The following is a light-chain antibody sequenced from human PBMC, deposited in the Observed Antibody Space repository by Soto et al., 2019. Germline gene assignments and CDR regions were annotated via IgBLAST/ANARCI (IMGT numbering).Light chain of an antibody. CDR2: DAS. CDR1: HTISTW. V-gene: IGKV1-5*01. CDR3: QQYSIYSRWT. J-gene: IGKJ1*01. Sequence: DIQMTQSTSTLSSSVGDRVTITCLASHTISTWLAWYQQTPRKAPKLLIYDASCLESGVPSRFIGSRSGTEFTLTIINLQHDDFAAYYCQQYSIYSRWTFGQGTKVDIK.